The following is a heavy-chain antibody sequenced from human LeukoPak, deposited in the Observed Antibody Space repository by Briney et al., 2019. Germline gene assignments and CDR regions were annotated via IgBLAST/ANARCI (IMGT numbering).Heavy chain of an antibody. V-gene: IGHV3-11*01. Sequence: GGSLRLSCAASGFTVSSNYMSWIRQAPGKGLEWVSYISSSGSTIYYADSVKGRFTISGDNAKNSLYLQMNSLRAEDTAVYYCAREGPHAFDIWGQGTMVTVSS. CDR1: GFTVSSNY. J-gene: IGHJ3*02. CDR2: ISSSGSTI. CDR3: AREGPHAFDI.